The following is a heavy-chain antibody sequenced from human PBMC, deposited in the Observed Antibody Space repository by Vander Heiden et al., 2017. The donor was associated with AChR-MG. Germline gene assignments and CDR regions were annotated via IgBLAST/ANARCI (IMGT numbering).Heavy chain of an antibody. J-gene: IGHJ3*02. D-gene: IGHD5-12*01. Sequence: QVQLVQSGAEVRKPGSSVKVACKASGGTFNNYKINWVRQAPDQGLEWMGGIIPMLGKPNYAQNFQGRVAISADKSTSTAYMEVKGLRSDDTAMYYCVRAAEGATIKANAFDIWGHGRMVTVSS. V-gene: IGHV1-69*06. CDR2: IIPMLGKP. CDR3: VRAAEGATIKANAFDI. CDR1: GGTFNNYK.